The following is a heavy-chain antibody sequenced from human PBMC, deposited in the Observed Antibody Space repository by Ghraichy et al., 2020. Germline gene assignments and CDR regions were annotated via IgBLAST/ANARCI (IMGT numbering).Heavy chain of an antibody. D-gene: IGHD6-19*01. CDR3: VRGTNGWYGIDY. CDR2: INIDGVFT. V-gene: IGHV3-74*01. J-gene: IGHJ4*02. CDR1: GFTFSNYW. Sequence: GGSLRLSCAASGFTFSNYWMHWVRQAPGKGLVWFSLINIDGVFTNYPDSVKARFTISRDSAKNTFYLQMNSLRDEDTAVYYCVRGTNGWYGIDYWGQGTLFSVSS.